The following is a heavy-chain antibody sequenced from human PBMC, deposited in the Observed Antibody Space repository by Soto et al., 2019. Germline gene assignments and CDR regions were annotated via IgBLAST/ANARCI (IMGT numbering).Heavy chain of an antibody. CDR3: ARDAVRLYYSHHPPYGLDG. Sequence: QVQLVQSGAEVKKPGSSVKVSCKASGGTFSSYAISWVRQAPGQGLEWMGGIIPIFGTANYAQKFQGRVTITGGESTSTAYMELGRLRSEDTAVYYCARDAVRLYYSHHPPYGLDGWGQGTTVTVSS. V-gene: IGHV1-69*12. D-gene: IGHD2-21*01. CDR2: IIPIFGTA. J-gene: IGHJ6*02. CDR1: GGTFSSYA.